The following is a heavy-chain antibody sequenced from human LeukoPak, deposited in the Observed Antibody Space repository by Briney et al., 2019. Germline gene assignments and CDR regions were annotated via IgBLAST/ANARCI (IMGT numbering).Heavy chain of an antibody. D-gene: IGHD4-11*01. J-gene: IGHJ6*02. Sequence: GGSLRLSCETSGFTFSSHWMHWVRQAPGKGLVWVSRLNADASTPNYADSVKGRFTISRDNAKNTLYLQMNSLRAEDTAVYYCARDKGVYSGGMDVWGQGPTVTVSS. CDR2: LNADASTP. CDR3: ARDKGVYSGGMDV. CDR1: GFTFSSHW. V-gene: IGHV3-74*01.